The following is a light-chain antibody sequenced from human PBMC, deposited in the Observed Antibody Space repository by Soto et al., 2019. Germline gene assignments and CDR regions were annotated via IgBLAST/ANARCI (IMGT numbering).Light chain of an antibody. V-gene: IGLV7-43*01. CDR2: STN. Sequence: QAVVTQEPSLTVSPGGTVTLTCASNTGAVTSGHYPNWFQQKPGQAPRALFYSTNKKHSWTPARVSGSLLGGKAALTLSGVQPEDEAEYYCLLYYGGAQPVVFGGGTKLTVL. CDR1: TGAVTSGHY. J-gene: IGLJ2*01. CDR3: LLYYGGAQPVV.